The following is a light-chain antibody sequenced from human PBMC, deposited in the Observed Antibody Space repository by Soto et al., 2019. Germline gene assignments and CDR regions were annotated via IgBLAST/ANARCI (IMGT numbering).Light chain of an antibody. Sequence: GATLSCRASQSVSSKLAWYQQKPGQAPRLLIYGASTRATGIPARFSGSGSGTEFTLIISSLQSEDSAVYYSKLSACLLGTFAQGTKVDI. V-gene: IGKV3-15*01. CDR2: GAS. J-gene: IGKJ1*01. CDR1: QSVSSK. CDR3: KLSACLLGT.